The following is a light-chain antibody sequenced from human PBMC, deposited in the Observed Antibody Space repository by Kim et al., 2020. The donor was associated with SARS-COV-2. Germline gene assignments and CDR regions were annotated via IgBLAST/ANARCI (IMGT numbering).Light chain of an antibody. CDR2: GAS. V-gene: IGKV3-15*01. J-gene: IGKJ2*01. CDR1: QSVSSN. CDR3: QQYNNWPYT. Sequence: CGSPGERATLSCRASQSVSSNLAWYQQKPGQAPSLLIYGASTRATGIPSRFSGSGSGTEFTLTISSLQSEDFAVYSCQQYNNWPYTFGQGTKLEI.